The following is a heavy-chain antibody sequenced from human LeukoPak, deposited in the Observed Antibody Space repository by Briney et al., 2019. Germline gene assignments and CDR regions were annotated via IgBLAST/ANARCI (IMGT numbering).Heavy chain of an antibody. V-gene: IGHV5-51*01. D-gene: IGHD6-25*01. CDR1: GYSFTSYW. Sequence: GESLKISCKGSGYSFTSYWIGWVRQMPGKGLEWMGIIYPGDADTRYSPSFQGQVTISADKSISTAYLQWSSLKASDTAMYYCARELAAAFGEEAFDIWGQGTMVTVSS. CDR3: ARELAAAFGEEAFDI. J-gene: IGHJ3*02. CDR2: IYPGDADT.